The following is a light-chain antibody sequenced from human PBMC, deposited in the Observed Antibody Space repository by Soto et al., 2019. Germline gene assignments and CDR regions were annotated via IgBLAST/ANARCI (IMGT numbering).Light chain of an antibody. Sequence: QSALTQPASVSGSPGQSITISCTGTRSDVGGYNYVSWYQQHSDKAPKLMIYDVTNRPSGVSNRFSGSKSGNTASLTISGLQVEDEADYYCSSYTGSITWVFGGGTKLTVL. V-gene: IGLV2-14*01. CDR2: DVT. CDR3: SSYTGSITWV. J-gene: IGLJ3*02. CDR1: RSDVGGYNY.